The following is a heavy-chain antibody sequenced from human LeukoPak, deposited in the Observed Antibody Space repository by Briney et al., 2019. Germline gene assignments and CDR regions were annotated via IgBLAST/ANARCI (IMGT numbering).Heavy chain of an antibody. CDR2: ISAYNGNT. CDR1: GYTFTSYG. V-gene: IGHV1-18*01. CDR3: ARGLYDSSGLKALSSESYYFDY. D-gene: IGHD3-22*01. J-gene: IGHJ4*02. Sequence: ASVKVSCKASGYTFTSYGISWVRQAPGQGLEWMGWISAYNGNTNYAQKLQGRVTMTTDTSTSTAYMELRSLRSDDTAVYYCARGLYDSSGLKALSSESYYFDYWGQGTLVTVSS.